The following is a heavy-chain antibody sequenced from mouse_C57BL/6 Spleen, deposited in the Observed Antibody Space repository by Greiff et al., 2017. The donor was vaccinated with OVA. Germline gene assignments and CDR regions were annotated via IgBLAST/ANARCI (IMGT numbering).Heavy chain of an antibody. CDR2: INPNNGGT. CDR1: GYTFTDYY. D-gene: IGHD1-1*01. V-gene: IGHV1-26*01. CDR3: ARNHYYGSSYWFAY. J-gene: IGHJ3*01. Sequence: EVQLQQSGPELVKPGASVKISCKASGYTFTDYYMNWVKQSHGKSLEWIGDINPNNGGTSYNQKFKGKATLTVDKSSSTAYMELRSLTSEDSAVYYCARNHYYGSSYWFAYWGQGTLVTVSA.